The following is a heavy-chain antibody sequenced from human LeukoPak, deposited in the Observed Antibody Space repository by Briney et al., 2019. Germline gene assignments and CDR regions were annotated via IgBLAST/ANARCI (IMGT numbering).Heavy chain of an antibody. V-gene: IGHV3-30-3*01. CDR1: GFTFSNYA. CDR3: ARGPYSSNWYVDY. Sequence: GRSLRLSCAASGFTFSNYAIHWVRQAPGKGLEWVAVISYDGTNKYYADSVQGRFTISRDNSKNMLYLQMNSLRVEDTAVYYCARGPYSSNWYVDYWGQGTLVTVSS. D-gene: IGHD6-13*01. CDR2: ISYDGTNK. J-gene: IGHJ4*02.